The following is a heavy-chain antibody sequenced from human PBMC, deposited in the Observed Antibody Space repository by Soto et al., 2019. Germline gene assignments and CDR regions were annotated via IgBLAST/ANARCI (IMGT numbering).Heavy chain of an antibody. CDR3: AHYVSTSPAGWFDP. CDR1: GLSLSTSGEA. D-gene: IGHD3-10*02. CDR2: IYWDDDK. V-gene: IGHV2-5*02. Sequence: ITLKESGPTLVKPTQTLTLTCTFSGLSLSTSGEAVGWIRQPPGKALEWLALIYWDDDKRYNPTLQTRLTITKDTSKNPVVLTLTNMDPVDTATYYCAHYVSTSPAGWFDPWGQGILVTVSS. J-gene: IGHJ5*02.